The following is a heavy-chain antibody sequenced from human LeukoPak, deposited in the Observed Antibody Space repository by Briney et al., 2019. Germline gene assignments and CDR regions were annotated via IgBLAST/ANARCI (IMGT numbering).Heavy chain of an antibody. CDR2: ISSNGGST. Sequence: TGGSLRLSCAASGFTFSSYAMHWVRRGPGKGLEYVSAISSNGGSTYYANSVKGRFTISRDNSKNTLYLQMGSLRAEDMAVYYFARGRRLDYYFYYYMDVWGKGSTVTVSS. J-gene: IGHJ6*03. V-gene: IGHV3-64*01. CDR3: ARGRRLDYYFYYYMDV. CDR1: GFTFSSYA.